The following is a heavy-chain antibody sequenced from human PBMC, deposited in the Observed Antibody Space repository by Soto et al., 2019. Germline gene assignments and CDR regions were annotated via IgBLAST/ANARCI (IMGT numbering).Heavy chain of an antibody. CDR1: GYSFTSYA. Sequence: ASVKVSCKASGYSFTSYAMHWVRQAPGQKIEWMGWINAGNGNTKYSQKFQGRVTITRDTSASTAYMELSSLRSEDTAVYYCAFFAFSSGWYPFQHWGQGTLVTVSS. CDR2: INAGNGNT. J-gene: IGHJ1*01. CDR3: AFFAFSSGWYPFQH. V-gene: IGHV1-3*01. D-gene: IGHD6-19*01.